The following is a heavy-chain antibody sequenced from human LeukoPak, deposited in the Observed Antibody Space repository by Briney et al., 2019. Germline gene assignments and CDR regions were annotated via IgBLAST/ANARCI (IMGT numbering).Heavy chain of an antibody. Sequence: GGSLRLSCVASGFTFSSYAMNWVRQAPGKGLDWVSAIRGSGTSTYYADSVKGRFTISRDNSKNTLYLQMSSLRAEDTAVYYCAKGMVSSRPAPCDYWGQGTLVTVSS. J-gene: IGHJ4*02. CDR1: GFTFSSYA. CDR3: AKGMVSSRPAPCDY. V-gene: IGHV3-23*01. D-gene: IGHD3-10*01. CDR2: IRGSGTST.